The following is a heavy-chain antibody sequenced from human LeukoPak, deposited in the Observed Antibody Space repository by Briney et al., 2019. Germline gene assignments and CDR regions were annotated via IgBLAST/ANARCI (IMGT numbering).Heavy chain of an antibody. D-gene: IGHD6-13*01. CDR3: AREAAGIPWGPADY. J-gene: IGHJ4*02. CDR1: GFTFSSYW. V-gene: IGHV3-74*01. CDR2: INSDGSST. Sequence: GGSLRLSCAASGFTFSSYWMHWVRQAPGKGLVWVSRINSDGSSTSYADSVKGRFTISRDNAKNTLYLQMNSLRAEDTAVYYCAREAAGIPWGPADYWGQGTLVTVSS.